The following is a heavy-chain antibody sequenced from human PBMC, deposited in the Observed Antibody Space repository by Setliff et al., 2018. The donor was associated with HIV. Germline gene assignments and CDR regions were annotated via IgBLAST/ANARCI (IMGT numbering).Heavy chain of an antibody. D-gene: IGHD3-10*01. Sequence: SETLSLTCTVPGYSISSDYYWGWIRQSPGKGLEWIGNIYHSVNTYYNPSLKSRVTISADATKNQFSLKLTSVTAADTAVYYCASIWFGESKPLDSWGQGMLVTVSS. CDR2: IYHSVNT. CDR3: ASIWFGESKPLDS. V-gene: IGHV4-38-2*02. J-gene: IGHJ4*02. CDR1: GYSISSDYY.